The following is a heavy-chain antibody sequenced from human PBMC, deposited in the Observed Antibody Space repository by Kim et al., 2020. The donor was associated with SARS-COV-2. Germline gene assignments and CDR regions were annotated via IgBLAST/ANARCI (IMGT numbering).Heavy chain of an antibody. CDR2: ISYDGSNK. J-gene: IGHJ6*02. CDR1: GFTFSSYA. V-gene: IGHV3-30*04. D-gene: IGHD6-19*01. CDR3: AREPGIAVAGPPYYYGMDV. Sequence: GGSLRLSCAASGFTFSSYAMHWVRRAPGKGLEWVAVISYDGSNKYYADSVKGRFTISRDNSKNTLYLQMNSLRAEDTAVYYCAREPGIAVAGPPYYYGMDVWGQGTTVTVSS.